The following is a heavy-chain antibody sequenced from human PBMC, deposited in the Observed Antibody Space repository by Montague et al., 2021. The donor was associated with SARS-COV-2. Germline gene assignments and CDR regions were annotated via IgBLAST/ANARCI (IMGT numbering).Heavy chain of an antibody. CDR2: INYGGTT. D-gene: IGHD3-22*01. CDR1: GDSISSSPYY. J-gene: IGHJ4*01. CDR3: ARLSEVTTSFDN. V-gene: IGHV4-39*01. Sequence: SETLPLTCTVSGDSISSSPYYWGWIPQPPGKELEWIGNINYGGTTYYNPSLRSLVTIPLYTSRDQFSLKLNSVTAADTAVYYCARLSEVTTSFDNWGHGTLVTVSS.